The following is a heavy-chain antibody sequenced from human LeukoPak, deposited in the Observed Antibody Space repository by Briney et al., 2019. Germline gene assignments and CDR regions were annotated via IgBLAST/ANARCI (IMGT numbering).Heavy chain of an antibody. CDR1: GGSISSGGYY. V-gene: IGHV4-31*03. D-gene: IGHD5-18*01. Sequence: PSETLSLTCTVSGGSISSGGYYWSWIRQHPGKGLEWIGNTYYSGSTYYNPSLKSRVTISVDTSKNQFSLKLSSVTAADTAVYYCARLGYVGDTAMDWGQGTLVTVSS. CDR2: TYYSGST. J-gene: IGHJ4*02. CDR3: ARLGYVGDTAMD.